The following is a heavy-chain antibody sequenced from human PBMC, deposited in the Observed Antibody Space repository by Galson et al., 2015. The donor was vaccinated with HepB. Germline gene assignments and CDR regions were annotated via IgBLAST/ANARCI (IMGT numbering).Heavy chain of an antibody. V-gene: IGHV3-23*01. CDR1: GFILKNYA. CDR2: IVSSGEKT. J-gene: IGHJ4*02. D-gene: IGHD3-22*01. Sequence: SLRLSCAASGFILKNYAMSWVRQTPGKGLEWVSSIVSSGEKTVYADSVKGRFTISRDTSSNALFLQMNSLRGEDTAVYYCAKVPLTGGYFYDYWGQGTLVTVSS. CDR3: AKVPLTGGYFYDY.